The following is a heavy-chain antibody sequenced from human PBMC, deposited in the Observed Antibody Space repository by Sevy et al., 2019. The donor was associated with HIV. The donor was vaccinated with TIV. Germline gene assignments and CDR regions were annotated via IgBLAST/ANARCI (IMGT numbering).Heavy chain of an antibody. Sequence: GGSLRLSCAASGFTFSSYVMHWVRQAPGKGLEWVALIWYDGTIKYYADSVKGRFTISRDNSKNTLYLQINSLRAEDTAVYYCAKLSCSDGNCFSIDYWGQGTLVTVSS. V-gene: IGHV3-33*06. D-gene: IGHD2-15*01. CDR1: GFTFSSYV. CDR3: AKLSCSDGNCFSIDY. CDR2: IWYDGTIK. J-gene: IGHJ4*02.